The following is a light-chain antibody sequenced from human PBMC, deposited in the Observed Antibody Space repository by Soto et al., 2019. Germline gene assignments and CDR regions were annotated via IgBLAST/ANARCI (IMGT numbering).Light chain of an antibody. CDR1: QSVSSSY. V-gene: IGKV3-20*01. Sequence: EIVLTQSPATLSLSPGERATLSCRASQSVSSSYLAWYQQKPGQAPRLIIYGASSRATGIPDRFSVSASGTDFTLTISRLEPEDFAVYYCQHYGTSALFGPGTKVDIK. J-gene: IGKJ3*01. CDR2: GAS. CDR3: QHYGTSAL.